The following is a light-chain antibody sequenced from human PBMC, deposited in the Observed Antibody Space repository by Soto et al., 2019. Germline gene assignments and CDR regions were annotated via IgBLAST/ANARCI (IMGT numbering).Light chain of an antibody. CDR2: DAS. CDR3: EQYDDLPLT. Sequence: DIQMTQSPSSLSASVGDRVTITCQTSQDISIYLNWYQHKPGKAPKLLIYDASNLQTGVPSRFSGRGSWTDFTFTISSLQPEDSATYYGEQYDDLPLTFGGGTMVEIK. V-gene: IGKV1-33*01. CDR1: QDISIY. J-gene: IGKJ4*01.